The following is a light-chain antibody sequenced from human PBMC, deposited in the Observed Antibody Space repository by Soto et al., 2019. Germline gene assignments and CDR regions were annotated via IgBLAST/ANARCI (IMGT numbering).Light chain of an antibody. V-gene: IGKV3-11*01. CDR3: QHRRT. CDR2: DAS. J-gene: IGKJ3*01. Sequence: EVVLTQSPATLSLSPGERATLSCRASQSVSNYLAWYQQKPGQAPRLLIYDASNRATGIPARFSGSGSVTDFTLTISNLEPEDFAVYYCQHRRTFGPGTKVDIK. CDR1: QSVSNY.